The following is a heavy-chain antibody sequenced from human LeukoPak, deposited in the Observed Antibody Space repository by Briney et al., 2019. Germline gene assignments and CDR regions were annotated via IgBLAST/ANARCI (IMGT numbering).Heavy chain of an antibody. CDR1: GGSISSNTYF. J-gene: IGHJ5*02. CDR3: ATSDTVSTYNWFDP. V-gene: IGHV4-39*01. Sequence: SETLSLTCNVSGGSISSNTYFWGWIRRPPGKGLEWIGSIRYSGSTYYNPSLKSRVTISVDTSKNQFSLNLSSLTAAETAVYYCATSDTVSTYNWFDPWGQGTLVTVS. CDR2: IRYSGST. D-gene: IGHD5/OR15-5a*01.